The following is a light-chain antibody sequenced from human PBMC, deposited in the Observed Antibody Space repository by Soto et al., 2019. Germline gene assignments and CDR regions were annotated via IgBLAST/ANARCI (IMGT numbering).Light chain of an antibody. J-gene: IGKJ5*01. CDR2: SAS. V-gene: IGKV1-27*01. CDR1: QDKSVI. CDR3: QKFNAAPLT. Sequence: DIQMTQSPSSLSASVGDRVTITCRGSQDKSVILAWYQQNQGKVPKLLIYSASTLQSGVPFRFGGSGSGADFTLTISSLQPEDVATYFCQKFNAAPLTFGQGTRLEIK.